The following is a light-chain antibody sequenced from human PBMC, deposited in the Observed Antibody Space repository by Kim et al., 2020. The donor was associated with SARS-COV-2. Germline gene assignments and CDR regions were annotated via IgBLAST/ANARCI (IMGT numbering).Light chain of an antibody. CDR2: EDN. Sequence: NFMLTQPHSVSESPGKTVTISCTRSSGNIASYYVQWYQQRPGSAPTTVIYEDNQRPSGVPDRFSGSIDRSSNSASLTISGLKTEDEADYHCQSYDSSTVVVGGGTQLTVL. J-gene: IGLJ2*01. CDR1: SGNIASYY. CDR3: QSYDSSTVV. V-gene: IGLV6-57*04.